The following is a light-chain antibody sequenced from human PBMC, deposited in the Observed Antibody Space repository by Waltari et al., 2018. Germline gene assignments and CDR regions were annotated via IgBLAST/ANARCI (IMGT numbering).Light chain of an antibody. J-gene: IGKJ1*01. V-gene: IGKV4-1*01. CDR1: QSVLYNTNDKTS. Sequence: DIVMTQSPDSLAVSLGERATINCKSRQSVLYNTNDKTSLAWYQQKPGQPPQLLMYWASTREAWVPDRFSGSGSGTDFTLTISSLQAEDVAVYYCQQYYRSRTFGQGTKVEIK. CDR2: WAS. CDR3: QQYYRSRT.